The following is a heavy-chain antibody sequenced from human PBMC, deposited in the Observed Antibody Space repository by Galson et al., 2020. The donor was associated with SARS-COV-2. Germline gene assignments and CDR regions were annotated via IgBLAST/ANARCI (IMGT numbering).Heavy chain of an antibody. CDR3: AKEEPWGKSANWYFDL. CDR1: GFTFSSHG. V-gene: IGHV3-30*18. CDR2: ISDDGVNK. Sequence: TGGSLRLSCTASGFTFSSHGIHWVRQAPGKGLEWVAVISDDGVNKFYGDSVKGRFRISRDNSKNTVYLQMDSLRPEDTAEYYCAKEEPWGKSANWYFDLWGRGTLVTVSS. D-gene: IGHD3-16*01. J-gene: IGHJ2*01.